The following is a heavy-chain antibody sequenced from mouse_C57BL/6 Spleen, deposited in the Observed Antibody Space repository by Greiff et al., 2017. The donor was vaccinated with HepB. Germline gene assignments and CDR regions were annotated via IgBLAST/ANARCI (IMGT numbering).Heavy chain of an antibody. CDR2: IHPSDSDT. CDR1: GYTFTSYW. D-gene: IGHD1-1*01. J-gene: IGHJ2*01. Sequence: VQLQQPGAELVKPGASVKVSCKASGYTFTSYWMHWVKQRPGQGLEWIGRIHPSDSDTNYNQKFKGKARLTVDKSSSTAYMQLSSLTSEYSAVYYCAIGATVVAYYFDDWGQGTTLTVSS. V-gene: IGHV1-74*01. CDR3: AIGATVVAYYFDD.